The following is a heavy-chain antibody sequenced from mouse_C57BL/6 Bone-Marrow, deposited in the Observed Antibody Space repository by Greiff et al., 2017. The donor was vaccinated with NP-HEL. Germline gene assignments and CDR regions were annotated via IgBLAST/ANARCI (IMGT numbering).Heavy chain of an antibody. J-gene: IGHJ1*03. V-gene: IGHV4-1*01. CDR3: GRPDYYGSRDV. CDR2: INPDSSTI. Sequence: PAAAIDFSRYWMSWVRRAPGKGLEWIGEINPDSSTINYAPSLKDKFIISRDNAKNTLYLQMSKVRSEDTALYYCGRPDYYGSRDVWGTGTTVTVSS. CDR1: AIDFSRYW. D-gene: IGHD1-1*01.